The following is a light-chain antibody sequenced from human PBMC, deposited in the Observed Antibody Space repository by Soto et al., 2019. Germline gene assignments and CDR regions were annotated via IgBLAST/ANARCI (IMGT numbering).Light chain of an antibody. CDR3: QRRSNWPLP. CDR1: QSVSSY. J-gene: IGKJ4*01. V-gene: IGKV3-11*01. CDR2: DAS. Sequence: EIVLTQSPATLYLCPGERATLSCRASQSVSSYFAWYQQKRGQAPSLLIYDASNRATGIPARFSSSGSGTDFTLTISSLEPEHFAVYYCQRRSNWPLPFGGGTQGEIK.